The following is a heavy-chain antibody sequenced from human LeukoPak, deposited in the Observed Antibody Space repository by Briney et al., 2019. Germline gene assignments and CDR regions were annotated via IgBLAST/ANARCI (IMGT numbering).Heavy chain of an antibody. D-gene: IGHD2-2*01. CDR3: ARDKRAPAAMYYYYYGMDV. CDR2: ISAYNGNT. Sequence: ASVKVSCKASGYTFTSYGISWVRQAPGQGLEWMGSISAYNGNTNYAQKLQGRVTMTTDTSTSTAYMELRSLRSDDTAVYYCARDKRAPAAMYYYYYGMDVWGQGTTVTVSS. CDR1: GYTFTSYG. V-gene: IGHV1-18*01. J-gene: IGHJ6*02.